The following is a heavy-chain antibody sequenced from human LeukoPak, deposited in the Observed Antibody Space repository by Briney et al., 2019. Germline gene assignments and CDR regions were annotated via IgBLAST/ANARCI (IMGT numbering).Heavy chain of an antibody. CDR3: AKGVSGYGSGRPFDY. CDR1: GFTFSSYA. J-gene: IGHJ4*02. CDR2: ISDSGAST. D-gene: IGHD3-10*01. V-gene: IGHV3-23*01. Sequence: PGGSLRLSCAASGFTFSSYAMTWVRQAPGKGREWVSLISDSGASTYYPDSVKGGFTISRDNSKNTVYLQMNSLRAEDTALYYCAKGVSGYGSGRPFDYWGQGTLVTVSS.